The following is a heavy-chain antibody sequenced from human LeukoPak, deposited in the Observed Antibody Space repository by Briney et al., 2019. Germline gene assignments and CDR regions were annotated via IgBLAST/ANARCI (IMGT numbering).Heavy chain of an antibody. D-gene: IGHD2-2*01. CDR3: ARDDIVVVPAAMGY. V-gene: IGHV1-2*02. Sequence: GASVKVSCKASGYSFTSYYMHWVRQAPGQGLEWMGWINPNSGGTNYAQKFQGRVTMTRDTSISTAYMELSRLRSDDTAVYYCARDDIVVVPAAMGYWGQGTLVTVSS. J-gene: IGHJ4*02. CDR2: INPNSGGT. CDR1: GYSFTSYY.